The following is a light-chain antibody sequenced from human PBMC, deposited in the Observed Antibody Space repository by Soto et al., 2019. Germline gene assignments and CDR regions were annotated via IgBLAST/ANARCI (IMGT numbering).Light chain of an antibody. V-gene: IGLV2-23*01. Sequence: QSALTQPPSASGSPGQSVTISCTRSSTDFENYNLVSWYQHCPDKAPKLIIYEGTKRPSEISDRFSGSESETTASLIISGLQPEDEADYYCSAYAGSSARVVFGGGTKLTVL. J-gene: IGLJ2*01. CDR2: EGT. CDR1: STDFENYNL. CDR3: SAYAGSSARVV.